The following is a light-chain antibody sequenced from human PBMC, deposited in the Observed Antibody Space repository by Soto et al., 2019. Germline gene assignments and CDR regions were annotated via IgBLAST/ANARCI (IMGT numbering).Light chain of an antibody. CDR1: QSVSSTF. CDR2: GSS. J-gene: IGKJ1*01. Sequence: EIVLTQSPDTLSLSPGERATLSCRASQSVSSTFLAWYQQKPGQAPRVLIYGSSVRAAGIPDRFSGSGSGTDFTLNISRLEPEDFAVYYCQQYDSSRTFGQGTKVEMK. CDR3: QQYDSSRT. V-gene: IGKV3-20*01.